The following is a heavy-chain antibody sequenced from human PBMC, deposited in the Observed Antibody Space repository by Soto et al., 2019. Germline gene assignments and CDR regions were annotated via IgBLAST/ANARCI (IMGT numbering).Heavy chain of an antibody. CDR3: ARDLAWAAAGTWFDP. J-gene: IGHJ5*02. CDR2: INAGNGNT. Sequence: AASVKVSCKASGYTFTSYAMHWVRQAPGQRLEWMGWINAGNGNTKYSQKFQGRVTITRDTSASTAYMELSSLRSEDTAVYYCARDLAWAAAGTWFDPWGQGTLVTVS. CDR1: GYTFTSYA. V-gene: IGHV1-3*01. D-gene: IGHD6-13*01.